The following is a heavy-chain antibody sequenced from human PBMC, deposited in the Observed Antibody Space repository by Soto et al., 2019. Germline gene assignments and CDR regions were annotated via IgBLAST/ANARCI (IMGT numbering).Heavy chain of an antibody. J-gene: IGHJ6*02. CDR3: ARQGITIFGVVTNGMDV. V-gene: IGHV5-51*01. CDR2: IYPGDSDT. Sequence: PGESLKISCKGSGYSFTSYWIGWVRQMPGKGLEWMGIIYPGDSDTRYSPSFQGQVTISADKSISTAYLQWSSLKASDTAMYYCARQGITIFGVVTNGMDVWGQGTTVTVSS. D-gene: IGHD3-3*01. CDR1: GYSFTSYW.